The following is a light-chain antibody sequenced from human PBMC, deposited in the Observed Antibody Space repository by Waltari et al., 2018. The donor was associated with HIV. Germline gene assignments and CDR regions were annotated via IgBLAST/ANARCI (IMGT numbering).Light chain of an antibody. CDR2: GAS. V-gene: IGKV3-15*01. CDR3: QQYHNWPFT. CDR1: QNIKNN. Sequence: EIVMTQSPATLSASPGERATLSCRASQNIKNNLAWYQQKPGQAPRLLIHGASTTDTGISARFSGSGSGTEFSLTIGSLQSEDFAVYYCQQYHNWPFTFGPGTGVEMK. J-gene: IGKJ3*01.